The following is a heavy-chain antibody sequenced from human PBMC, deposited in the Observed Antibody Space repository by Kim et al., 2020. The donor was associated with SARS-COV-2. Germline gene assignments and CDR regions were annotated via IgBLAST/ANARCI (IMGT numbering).Heavy chain of an antibody. J-gene: IGHJ4*02. CDR2: INPNSGVT. V-gene: IGHV1-2*02. Sequence: ASVKVSCKASGYTFTVYYMHWVRQARGQGLEWMGWINPNSGVTNYAQKFQGRVTMTTDTSITTAYMELSRLKSDDTAIYYCATLPPYAAVRWGQGTLVTV. D-gene: IGHD4-17*01. CDR1: GYTFTVYY. CDR3: ATLPPYAAVR.